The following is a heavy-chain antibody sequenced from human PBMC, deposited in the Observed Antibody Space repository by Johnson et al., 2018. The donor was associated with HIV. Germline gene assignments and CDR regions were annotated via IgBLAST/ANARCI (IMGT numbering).Heavy chain of an antibody. CDR1: GFTFSSYG. V-gene: IGHV3-33*05. J-gene: IGHJ3*02. CDR2: IAFSGSNK. CDR3: ASLRDAFDI. Sequence: QVQLVESGGGLIQPGGSLRLSCAASGFTFSSYGMHWVRQAPGKGLEWVSGIAFSGSNKYYADSVKGRFTTSRDNAKNTLFLQMNSLRAEDTAVYYCASLRDAFDIWGQGTMVTVSS.